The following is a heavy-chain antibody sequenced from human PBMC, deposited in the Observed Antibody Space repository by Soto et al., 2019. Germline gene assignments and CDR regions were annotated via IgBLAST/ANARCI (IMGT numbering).Heavy chain of an antibody. Sequence: SETLSLTCTVSGGSISSGDYYWSWIRQPPGKGLEWIGYIYYSGSTYYNPSLKSGVTISVETSKNQFSLRLSSVTAAETAVYYCARVMGSSGLGYYYYGMDVWGQGTTVTVSS. CDR3: ARVMGSSGLGYYYYGMDV. J-gene: IGHJ6*02. CDR1: GGSISSGDYY. CDR2: IYYSGST. V-gene: IGHV4-30-4*01. D-gene: IGHD6-6*01.